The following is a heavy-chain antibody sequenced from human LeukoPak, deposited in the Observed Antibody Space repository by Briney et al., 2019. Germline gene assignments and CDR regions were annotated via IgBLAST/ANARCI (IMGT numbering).Heavy chain of an antibody. V-gene: IGHV4-34*01. D-gene: IGHD2-2*02. CDR3: ARGGIVVVPAAIRSHWFDP. Sequence: SETLSLTCAVYGGSFRGYYWSWIRQPPGKGLEWIGEINHSGSTNYNPSLKSRVTISVDTSKNQFSLKLSSVTAADTAVYYCARGGIVVVPAAIRSHWFDPWGQGTLVTVSS. CDR2: INHSGST. J-gene: IGHJ5*02. CDR1: GGSFRGYY.